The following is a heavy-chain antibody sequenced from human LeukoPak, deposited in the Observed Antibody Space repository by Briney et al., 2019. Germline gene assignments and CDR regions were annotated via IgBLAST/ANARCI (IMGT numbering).Heavy chain of an antibody. D-gene: IGHD3-10*01. CDR2: ISGSGGST. Sequence: GGSLRLSCAASGFTFSSYAMSWVRQAPGKGLEWVSAISGSGGSTYYADSVKGRFTISRDNSKNTLYLQMNSLRAEDTAVYYCAKGTGSGSPRGDWFDPWGQGTLVTVSS. J-gene: IGHJ5*02. CDR1: GFTFSSYA. V-gene: IGHV3-23*01. CDR3: AKGTGSGSPRGDWFDP.